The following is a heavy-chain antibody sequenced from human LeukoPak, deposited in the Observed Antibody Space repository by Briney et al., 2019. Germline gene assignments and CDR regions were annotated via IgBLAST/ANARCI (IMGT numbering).Heavy chain of an antibody. D-gene: IGHD3-3*01. J-gene: IGHJ6*02. CDR2: IYYSGST. Sequence: SETLSLTCTVSGGSISSSSYYWGWIRQPPGKGLEWIGYIYYSGSTNYNPSLKSRVTISVDTSKNQFSLKLSSVTAADTAVYYCARHGDFWSGRLFGIYGMDVWGQGTTVTVSS. CDR3: ARHGDFWSGRLFGIYGMDV. CDR1: GGSISSSSYY. V-gene: IGHV4-61*05.